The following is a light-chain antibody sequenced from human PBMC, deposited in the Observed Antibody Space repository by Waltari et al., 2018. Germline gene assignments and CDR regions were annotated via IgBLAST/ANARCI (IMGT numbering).Light chain of an antibody. CDR1: QSITPW. V-gene: IGKV1-5*03. CDR2: KTS. J-gene: IGKJ4*01. Sequence: DIQMTQSPSTLSASVGDRVSITCRASQSITPWLAWYQQKPGKAPDLLIYKTSNLASGAPSRFSGSGSGTEFTLTISSLQPDDFATYYCQQYYRYPLTFGGGTKVEI. CDR3: QQYYRYPLT.